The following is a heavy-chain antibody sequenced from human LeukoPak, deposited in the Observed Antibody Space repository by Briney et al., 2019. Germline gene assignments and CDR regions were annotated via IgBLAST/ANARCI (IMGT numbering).Heavy chain of an antibody. CDR3: ARSSYSSSSSV. CDR1: GFTFSGFW. D-gene: IGHD6-6*01. J-gene: IGHJ3*01. V-gene: IGHV3-7*03. CDR2: INADGREG. Sequence: GGSLRLSCAVSGFTFSGFWMSWSRQAPGKGLEWVASINADGREGYYADVVKGRFTISRYNAKNSLYLQINSLRAEDTAVYYCARSSYSSSSSVWGQGTMVTVSS.